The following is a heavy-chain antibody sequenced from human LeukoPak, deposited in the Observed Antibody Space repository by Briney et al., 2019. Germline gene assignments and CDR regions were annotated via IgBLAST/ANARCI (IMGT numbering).Heavy chain of an antibody. J-gene: IGHJ4*02. CDR3: ARDPHINSFDY. Sequence: ASVKLSCKSSGGTFSSYAISWVRQAPGQGLEWMGRIIPIIGIANYAQKFQGSVTITADKSTTTAYMELGSLSSEDTAVYYCARDPHINSFDYWGQGTLVTVSS. V-gene: IGHV1-69*04. CDR1: GGTFSSYA. CDR2: IIPIIGIA.